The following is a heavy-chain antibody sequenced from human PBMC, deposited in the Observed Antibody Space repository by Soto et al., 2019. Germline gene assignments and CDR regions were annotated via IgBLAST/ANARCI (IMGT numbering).Heavy chain of an antibody. J-gene: IGHJ4*02. Sequence: GGSLRLSCAASGFTFSSYAMHWVRQAPGKGLEWVAVISYDGSNKYYADSVKGRFTISRDNSKNTLYLQMNSLRAEDTAVYYCARGPSMIVVVITPLDYWGQGTLVTVSS. V-gene: IGHV3-30-3*01. CDR3: ARGPSMIVVVITPLDY. CDR1: GFTFSSYA. CDR2: ISYDGSNK. D-gene: IGHD3-22*01.